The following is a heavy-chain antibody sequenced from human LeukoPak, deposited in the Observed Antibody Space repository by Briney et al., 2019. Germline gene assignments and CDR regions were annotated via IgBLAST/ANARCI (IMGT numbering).Heavy chain of an antibody. CDR2: ISSSSTI. CDR3: AKQRAVDYFDY. Sequence: GGSLRLSCAASGFTFSSYSMNWVRQAPGKGLEGVSYISSSSTIYYADSVKGRFTISRDNAKNSLYLQMNSLRAEGPAVYYCAKQRAVDYFDYWGQGTLVTVSS. J-gene: IGHJ4*02. CDR1: GFTFSSYS. D-gene: IGHD6-13*01. V-gene: IGHV3-48*04.